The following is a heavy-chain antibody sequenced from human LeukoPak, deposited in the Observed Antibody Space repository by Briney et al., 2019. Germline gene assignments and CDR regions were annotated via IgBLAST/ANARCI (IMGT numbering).Heavy chain of an antibody. CDR2: INHSGST. J-gene: IGHJ3*02. Sequence: SETLSLTCAVYGGSFSGYYWSWIRQPPGKGLEWIGEINHSGSTNYNPSLKSRVTISVDTSKNQFSLKLSSVTAGDTAVYYCARGLIPHAFDIWGQGTMVTVSS. V-gene: IGHV4-34*01. CDR3: ARGLIPHAFDI. CDR1: GGSFSGYY. D-gene: IGHD2-21*01.